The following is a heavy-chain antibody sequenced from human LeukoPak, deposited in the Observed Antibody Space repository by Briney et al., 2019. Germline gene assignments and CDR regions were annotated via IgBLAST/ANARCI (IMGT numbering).Heavy chain of an antibody. CDR1: GFTFSSHN. CDR2: ISGRGNYI. V-gene: IGHV3-21*01. CDR3: AKDQGFDYYDSSGYYLDY. D-gene: IGHD3-22*01. Sequence: GGSLRLSCAASGFTFSSHNMNWVRQAPGKGLEWGSSISGRGNYIFYADSVKGRFTISRDSAKNSLSLQMNSLRAEDTAVYYCAKDQGFDYYDSSGYYLDYWGQGTLVTVSS. J-gene: IGHJ4*02.